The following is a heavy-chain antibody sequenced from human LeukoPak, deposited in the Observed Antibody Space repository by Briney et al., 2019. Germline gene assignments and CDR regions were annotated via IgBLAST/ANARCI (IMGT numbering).Heavy chain of an antibody. CDR3: ARSTSDYFYQYGMDV. J-gene: IGHJ6*02. CDR1: GFSLSTSGVC. Sequence: SGPTLVNPTQTLTLTCTFSGFSLSTSGVCVTWIRQPPGKALEWLARIDWDHDEYYSTSLKTRLTISKDTSKSQVALTMTSVDPMDTAMYFCARSTSDYFYQYGMDVWGQGTTVTVSS. D-gene: IGHD1-1*01. CDR2: IDWDHDE. V-gene: IGHV2-70*11.